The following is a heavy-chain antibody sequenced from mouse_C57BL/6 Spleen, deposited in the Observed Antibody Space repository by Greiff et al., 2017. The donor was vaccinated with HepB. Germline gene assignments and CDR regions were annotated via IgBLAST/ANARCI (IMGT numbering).Heavy chain of an antibody. J-gene: IGHJ4*01. CDR3: TTTTVVGYDVDY. CDR2: IDPENGDT. Sequence: VQLQQSGAELVRPGASVKLSCTASGFHIKDDYMHWVKQRPEQGLEWIGWIDPENGDTEYASKFQGKATITADTSSNTAYLQLSSLTSEDTAVYYCTTTTVVGYDVDYWGQGTSVTVSS. D-gene: IGHD1-1*01. CDR1: GFHIKDDY. V-gene: IGHV14-4*01.